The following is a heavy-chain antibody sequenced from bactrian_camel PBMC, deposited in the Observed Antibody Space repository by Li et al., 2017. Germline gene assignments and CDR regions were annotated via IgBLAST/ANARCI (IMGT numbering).Heavy chain of an antibody. V-gene: IGHV3-2*01. D-gene: IGHD1*01. CDR3: AAREFPAWITPVNLNLDENKY. Sequence: VQLVESGGGLVQPGESLRLSCLASGITFSRHDMSWVRRRPGKDLEWVSSIHSEGDKTYYSGHAMGRFTISRDSDSNTAYLQMDSLKTEDTALYYCAAREFPAWITPVNLNLDENKYWGQGTQVTVS. J-gene: IGHJ4*01. CDR2: IHSEGDKT. CDR1: GITFSRHD.